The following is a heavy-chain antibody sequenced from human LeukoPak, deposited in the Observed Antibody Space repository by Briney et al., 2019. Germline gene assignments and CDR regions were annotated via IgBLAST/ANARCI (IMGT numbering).Heavy chain of an antibody. CDR3: AREAYDVLTSDWFDP. J-gene: IGHJ5*02. CDR2: ISYSWTT. V-gene: IGHV4-39*07. D-gene: IGHD3-9*01. Sequence: SETLSLTCSVSGGSISSSGYYGGWIRQPPGKGLEWIASISYSWTTYYNPSLKSRVTISVDTSKNQFSLKLSSVTAADTAMYYCAREAYDVLTSDWFDPWGQGTLVTVSS. CDR1: GGSISSSGYY.